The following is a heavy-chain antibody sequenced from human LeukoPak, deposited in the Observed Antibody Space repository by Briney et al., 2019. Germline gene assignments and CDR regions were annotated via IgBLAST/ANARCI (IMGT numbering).Heavy chain of an antibody. CDR2: IYYSGST. V-gene: IGHV4-59*08. Sequence: SETLSLTCTVSGGSISGYYWSWIRQPPGKGPEWIGYIYYSGSTNYNPSLKSRVTISVDTSKNQFSLKLSSVTAADTAVYYCARYVVYGSGKYYFDYWGQGTLVTVST. D-gene: IGHD3-10*01. CDR1: GGSISGYY. J-gene: IGHJ4*02. CDR3: ARYVVYGSGKYYFDY.